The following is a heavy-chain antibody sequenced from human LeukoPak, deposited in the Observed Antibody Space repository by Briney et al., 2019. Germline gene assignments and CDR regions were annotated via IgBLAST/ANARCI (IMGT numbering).Heavy chain of an antibody. Sequence: GASVKVSCKASGYTFTAYYIHWVRQAPGQGLEWMGWINPNSGGTNYVQKFQGRVTMTRDTSISTAYMELNRLRSDDTAVYYCARMMATIHSHVDYWGQGTLVTVSS. CDR1: GYTFTAYY. V-gene: IGHV1-2*02. J-gene: IGHJ4*02. CDR2: INPNSGGT. CDR3: ARMMATIHSHVDY. D-gene: IGHD5-24*01.